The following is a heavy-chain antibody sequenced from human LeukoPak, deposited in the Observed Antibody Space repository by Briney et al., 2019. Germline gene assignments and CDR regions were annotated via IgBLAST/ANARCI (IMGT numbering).Heavy chain of an antibody. CDR2: ISGSGGST. J-gene: IGHJ4*02. CDR3: AKFRVPKEPARVFDY. Sequence: PGGSLRRSCAASGFTFSSYAMSWVRQAPGKGLEWVSAISGSGGSTSYADSVKGRFTISRDNSKNTLYLQMNSLRAEDTAVYYCAKFRVPKEPARVFDYWGQGTLVTVSS. D-gene: IGHD3-10*01. CDR1: GFTFSSYA. V-gene: IGHV3-23*01.